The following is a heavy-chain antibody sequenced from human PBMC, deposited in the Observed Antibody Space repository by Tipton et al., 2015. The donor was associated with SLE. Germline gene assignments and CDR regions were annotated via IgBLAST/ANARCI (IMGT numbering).Heavy chain of an antibody. CDR2: IYFSGST. V-gene: IGHV4-59*08. J-gene: IGHJ4*02. D-gene: IGHD4-17*01. Sequence: TLSLTCTVSGGSINSHYWIWIRQPPGKGLEYIGNIYFSGSTNYNPSLKSRVTISIDTSKGQVSLKLSSVTAADTAVYYCARGGTTVTRDYFDYWGQGTLVTVSS. CDR3: ARGGTTVTRDYFDY. CDR1: GGSINSHY.